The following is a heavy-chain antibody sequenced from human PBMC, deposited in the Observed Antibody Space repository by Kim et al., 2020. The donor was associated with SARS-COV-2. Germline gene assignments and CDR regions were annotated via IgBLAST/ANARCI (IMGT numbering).Heavy chain of an antibody. CDR2: IIPILGIA. Sequence: SVKVSCKASGGTFSSYAISWVRQAPGQGLEWMGRIIPILGIANYAQKFQGRVTITADKSTSTAYMELSSLRSEDTAVYYCARDEDYYDSSGYSDYWGQGTLVTVSS. CDR3: ARDEDYYDSSGYSDY. CDR1: GGTFSSYA. V-gene: IGHV1-69*04. J-gene: IGHJ4*02. D-gene: IGHD3-22*01.